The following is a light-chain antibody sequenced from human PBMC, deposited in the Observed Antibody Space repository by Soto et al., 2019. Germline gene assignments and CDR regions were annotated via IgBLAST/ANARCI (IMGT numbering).Light chain of an antibody. CDR1: SSNIGADYD. J-gene: IGLJ3*02. CDR3: QSYDSSLGGWGV. CDR2: ASN. Sequence: QAVVTQPPSVSGALGQRVTISCTGSSSNIGADYDVHWYQHLPGRAPKLLIYASNHRPSGVPDRFSGSTSGTSASLAIAALQADDEADYYCQSYDSSLGGWGVFGGGTKLTVL. V-gene: IGLV1-40*01.